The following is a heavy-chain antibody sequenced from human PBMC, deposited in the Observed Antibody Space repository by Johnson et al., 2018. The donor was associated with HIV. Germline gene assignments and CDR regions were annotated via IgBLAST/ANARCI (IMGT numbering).Heavy chain of an antibody. Sequence: VQLVESGGGVVQPGGSLRLSCAASAFTVSDNYLSWVRQAPGKGLEWVANIKQDGSEKYYVDSVKGRFTISRDNAKNSLYLQMNSLRAEDTALYYCAKVGGTTILWDAFDIWGQGTMVTVSS. CDR3: AKVGGTTILWDAFDI. V-gene: IGHV3-7*03. CDR2: IKQDGSEK. D-gene: IGHD1-1*01. CDR1: AFTVSDNY. J-gene: IGHJ3*02.